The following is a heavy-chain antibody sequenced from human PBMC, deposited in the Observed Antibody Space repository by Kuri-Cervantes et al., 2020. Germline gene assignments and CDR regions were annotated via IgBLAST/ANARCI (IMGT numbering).Heavy chain of an antibody. CDR3: ARGRCTNGVCLLRYAFDI. CDR2: IYHTGNT. Sequence: SETLSLTCSVFGNSVSSSNWWNWVRQAPGRGPEWIGEIYHTGNTNYNPSLKSRVTISVDTSKNQFSLKLSSVTAADTAVYYCARGRCTNGVCLLRYAFDIWAKGHWSPSPQ. J-gene: IGHJ3*02. V-gene: IGHV4-4*02. D-gene: IGHD2-8*01. CDR1: GNSVSSSNW.